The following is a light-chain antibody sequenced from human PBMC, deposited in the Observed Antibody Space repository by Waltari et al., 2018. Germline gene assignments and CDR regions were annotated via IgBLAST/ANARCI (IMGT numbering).Light chain of an antibody. Sequence: DLVLTHTPLSLPVPPGEPPSLSCRLRQSLRHINGTTYLHWYLQKPGQSPRLLIYKVTNRESGVPDRFSGSGSGTDFTLKISRVEPEDVGVYYCMQSTKDPYSFGQGTKVEIK. CDR3: MQSTKDPYS. CDR2: KVT. CDR1: QSLRHINGTTY. J-gene: IGKJ2*03. V-gene: IGKV2D-29*02.